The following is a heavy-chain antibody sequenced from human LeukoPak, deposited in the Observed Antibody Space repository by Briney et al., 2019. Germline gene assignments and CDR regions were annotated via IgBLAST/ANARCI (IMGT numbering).Heavy chain of an antibody. J-gene: IGHJ6*03. CDR2: IYYSGIT. CDR1: GCSISSSSYY. CDR3: ARPAVRTYYYYYMDV. D-gene: IGHD3-10*01. V-gene: IGHV4-39*01. Sequence: SETLSLTCTVSGCSISSSSYYWGWLRQPPGKGLEWFGTIYYSGITYYNPSLKSRVTISVDTSKNQLSLQLSSVTAADTAVYYCARPAVRTYYYYYMDVWGKGTTVTVSS.